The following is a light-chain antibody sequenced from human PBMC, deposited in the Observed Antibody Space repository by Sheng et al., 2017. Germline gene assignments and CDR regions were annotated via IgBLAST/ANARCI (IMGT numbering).Light chain of an antibody. CDR1: QNIGRN. CDR2: GAS. V-gene: IGKV3-15*01. Sequence: EIGMTQFPVTLSVSPGERVTLSCRASQNIGRNVAWYRQTPGQPPRLLISGASSRATGVADRLSGSGSGTQFSLTINSLQSEDFAVYYCQQYEEWPVTFGPGTRV. J-gene: IGKJ3*01. CDR3: QQYEEWPVT.